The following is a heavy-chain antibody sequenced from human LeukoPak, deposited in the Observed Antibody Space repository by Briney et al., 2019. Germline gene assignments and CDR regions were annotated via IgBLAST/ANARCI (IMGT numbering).Heavy chain of an antibody. D-gene: IGHD6-6*01. CDR3: AKLLTGRPSGYMDV. Sequence: GGSLRLSCAASGFIFSNFAMSWVRQAPGKGLEWVAGISGNGGSTSYADSVKGRFNISRDNFKKTLDLQMNSLRAEDSAVYYCAKLLTGRPSGYMDVWGKGTTVSVSS. CDR1: GFIFSNFA. CDR2: ISGNGGST. V-gene: IGHV3-23*01. J-gene: IGHJ6*03.